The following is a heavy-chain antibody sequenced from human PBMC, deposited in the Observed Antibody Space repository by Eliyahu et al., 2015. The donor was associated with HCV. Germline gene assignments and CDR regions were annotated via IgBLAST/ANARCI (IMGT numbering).Heavy chain of an antibody. V-gene: IGHV3-74*01. CDR3: TRGLAAAGNSMDV. CDR2: INGDGTSI. J-gene: IGHJ6*02. D-gene: IGHD6-25*01. Sequence: SGFTFNNYWMHWVRQVPGKGLVWVSRINGDGTSIDYADSVKGRFTISRDYAKNTLSLLLNSLRAEDTAVYYCTRGLAAAGNSMDVWGQGTTVTVSS. CDR1: GFTFNNYW.